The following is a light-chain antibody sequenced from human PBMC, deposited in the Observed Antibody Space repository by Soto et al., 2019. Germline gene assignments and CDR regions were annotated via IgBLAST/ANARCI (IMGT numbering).Light chain of an antibody. CDR3: QHYNSYSEA. CDR2: AAS. J-gene: IGKJ1*01. Sequence: DIQLTQSPSFLSASVGDRVTITCRASQGISSYLAWYQQKPGKAPKLLIYAASTLKSGVPSRFSGSGSGTEFTLTISSLQPDDFATYYCQHYNSYSEAFGQGTKVELK. CDR1: QGISSY. V-gene: IGKV1-9*01.